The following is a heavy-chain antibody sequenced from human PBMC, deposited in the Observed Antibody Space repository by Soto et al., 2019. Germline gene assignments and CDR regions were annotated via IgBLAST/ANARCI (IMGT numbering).Heavy chain of an antibody. D-gene: IGHD5-12*01. Sequence: TLSLTCAVSGGSISSGGYSWSWIRQPPGKGLEWIGYIYHSGSTYYNPSLKSRVTISVDRSKNQFSLKLSSVTAADTAVYYCARMVVATIPYYFDYWGQGTLVTVSS. CDR1: GGSISSGGYS. J-gene: IGHJ4*02. CDR3: ARMVVATIPYYFDY. CDR2: IYHSGST. V-gene: IGHV4-30-2*01.